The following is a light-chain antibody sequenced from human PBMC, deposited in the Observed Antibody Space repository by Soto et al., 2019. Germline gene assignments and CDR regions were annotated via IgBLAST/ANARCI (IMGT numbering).Light chain of an antibody. CDR1: SSDVGGYNY. V-gene: IGLV2-11*01. J-gene: IGLJ1*01. CDR3: CSYAGRYTYV. CDR2: DAS. Sequence: QSVLTQPRSVSGSPGQSVSISCTGTSSDVGGYNYVSWYQQHPGKAPKVMIYDASKRPSGVPDRFSGSKSGNTASLTISGLQSEDEADYYCCSYAGRYTYVFGTGTKVTVL.